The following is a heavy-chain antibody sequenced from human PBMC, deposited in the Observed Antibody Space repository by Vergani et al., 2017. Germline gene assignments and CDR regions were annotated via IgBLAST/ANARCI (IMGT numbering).Heavy chain of an antibody. D-gene: IGHD1/OR15-1a*01. J-gene: IGHJ4*02. CDR3: AKSPNFNNRPTDY. CDR1: GFTFSSHA. CDR2: IKNTGDST. Sequence: EVQLLQSEGAVVQPGGSLRLSCVASGFTFSSHAMSWVRQGHGQGLEWVSSIKNTGDSTHYADSVKGRFTISRDNSKNTLLLQMNSLRAKDTAVYYCAKSPNFNNRPTDYWGQGTLVTVSS. V-gene: IGHV3-23*01.